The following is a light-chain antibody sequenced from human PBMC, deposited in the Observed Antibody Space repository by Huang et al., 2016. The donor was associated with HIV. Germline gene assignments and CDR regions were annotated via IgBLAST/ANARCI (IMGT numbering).Light chain of an antibody. V-gene: IGKV1-16*01. CDR3: QQYYSYPRS. CDR2: ATS. Sequence: DIQMTQSPSSLSASLGDRVTIACRASQDFGNYLAWFQQKPGKAPESVIYATSTLQRGVPSRFTGSGSGTDFTLTISSLQPEDFATYYCQQYYSYPRSFGGGTTVEIK. J-gene: IGKJ4*01. CDR1: QDFGNY.